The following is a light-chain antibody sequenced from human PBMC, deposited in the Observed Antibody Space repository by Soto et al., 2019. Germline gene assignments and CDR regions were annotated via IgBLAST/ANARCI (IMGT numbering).Light chain of an antibody. CDR2: STT. CDR1: TGAVTSGNY. Sequence: QAVVPQEPSLTVSPGGTGTLTCASSTGAVTSGNYANCFQQKPGQAPRSLMKSTTNRHSWTPARFSGSLVGGAAALTLSGVQPEDEADYYCLLYISQAWFFGGGTKVTVL. V-gene: IGLV7-43*01. J-gene: IGLJ3*02. CDR3: LLYISQAWF.